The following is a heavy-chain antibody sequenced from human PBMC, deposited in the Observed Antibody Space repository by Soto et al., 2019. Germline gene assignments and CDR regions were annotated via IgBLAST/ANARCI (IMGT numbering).Heavy chain of an antibody. CDR2: IWYDGSNK. D-gene: IGHD3-22*01. J-gene: IGHJ4*02. V-gene: IGHV3-33*01. CDR1: GFTFSSYG. Sequence: GGSLRLSCAASGFTFSSYGMHWVRQAPGKGLEWVAVIWYDGSNKYYADSLKGRFTISRDNSKKTLYLQVNSLRAEDTAVYFCARDDYDSSGYYYLDYWGQGTLVTISS. CDR3: ARDDYDSSGYYYLDY.